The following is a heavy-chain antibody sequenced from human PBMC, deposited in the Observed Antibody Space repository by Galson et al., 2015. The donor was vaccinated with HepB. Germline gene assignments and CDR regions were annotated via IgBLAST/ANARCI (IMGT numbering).Heavy chain of an antibody. D-gene: IGHD3-3*01. J-gene: IGHJ6*02. CDR1: GLTFSYYV. V-gene: IGHV3-30*04. CDR2: TSYDGSKK. Sequence: SLRLYCAASGLTFSYYVVHWVRQAPGKGLEWVAVTSYDGSKKYYADSVKGRFTISRDNSKNTLYLQMNSLRSEDTAVYYCATDFWSGYLRLYYYYGMDVWGQGTTVTGSS. CDR3: ATDFWSGYLRLYYYYGMDV.